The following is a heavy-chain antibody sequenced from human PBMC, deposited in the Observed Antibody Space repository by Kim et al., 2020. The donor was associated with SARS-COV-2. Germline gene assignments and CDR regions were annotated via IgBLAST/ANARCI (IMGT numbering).Heavy chain of an antibody. CDR2: VSTYNGNT. D-gene: IGHD6-6*01. CDR3: VRDGSSSLFDY. J-gene: IGHJ4*02. CDR1: GYTFNTYG. Sequence: ASVKVSCKASGYTFNTYGISWVRQAPGQGLEWMGWVSTYNGNTNYAQKLQGRVTMTTDTSTSTVYMELRSLRPDDTAVYYCVRDGSSSLFDYWGQGTLVTVSS. V-gene: IGHV1-18*01.